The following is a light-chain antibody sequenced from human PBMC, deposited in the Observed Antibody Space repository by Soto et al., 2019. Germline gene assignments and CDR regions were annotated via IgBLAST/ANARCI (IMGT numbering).Light chain of an antibody. CDR1: QSVGSN. J-gene: IGKJ1*01. CDR2: GAS. V-gene: IGKV3-15*01. Sequence: EIVMTQSPATLSVSPGERATLSCRASQSVGSNLAWYQQKPGQAPRLLIYGASTRATGIPARFSGSGSGTDVTLTISCTHSDDFAIYLCQQYNNRPQDRTFGQGTKVEIK. CDR3: QQYNNRPQDRT.